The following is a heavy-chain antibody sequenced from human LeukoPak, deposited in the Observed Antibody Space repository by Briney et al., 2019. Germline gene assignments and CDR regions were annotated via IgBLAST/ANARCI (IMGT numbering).Heavy chain of an antibody. CDR1: GFMFSSYW. CDR2: VKPDGTAT. Sequence: GGSLRLSCAASGFMFSSYWMTWVRQAPGEGLEWVANVKPDGTATYCVDSVKGRFTISRDNAKNLLYLQMNSLRGEDAAVYFCGGFGYEACVDLWGQGTLVTVSS. D-gene: IGHD2-15*01. V-gene: IGHV3-7*01. CDR3: GGFGYEACVDL. J-gene: IGHJ4*01.